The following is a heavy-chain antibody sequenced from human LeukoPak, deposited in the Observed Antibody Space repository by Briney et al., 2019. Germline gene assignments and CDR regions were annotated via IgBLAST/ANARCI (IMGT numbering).Heavy chain of an antibody. CDR3: ARGSVHSSMVRRVTPFDY. D-gene: IGHD3-10*01. CDR1: GFTFSSYD. Sequence: GGSLRLACAASGFTFSSYDMHWVRQATGKGLEWVSAIGTAGDTYYPGSVKGRFTTSRENAKNSLYLQMNSLRAGDTAVYYCARGSVHSSMVRRVTPFDYWGQGTLVTVSS. J-gene: IGHJ4*02. CDR2: IGTAGDT. V-gene: IGHV3-13*01.